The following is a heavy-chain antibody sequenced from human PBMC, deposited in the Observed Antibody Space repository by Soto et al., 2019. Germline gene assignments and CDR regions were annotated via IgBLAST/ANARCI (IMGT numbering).Heavy chain of an antibody. V-gene: IGHV4-59*08. D-gene: IGHD2-21*02. J-gene: IGHJ3*01. CDR3: ARDLAYCGGDCLDAFDF. CDR2: IYYSGST. Sequence: SETLSLTCTVSGGSISSYYWSWIRQPPGKGLEWIGYIYYSGSTNYNPSLKSRVTISVDTSKNQFSLKLSSVTAADTAVYYCARDLAYCGGDCLDAFDFWGQGTMVTGSS. CDR1: GGSISSYY.